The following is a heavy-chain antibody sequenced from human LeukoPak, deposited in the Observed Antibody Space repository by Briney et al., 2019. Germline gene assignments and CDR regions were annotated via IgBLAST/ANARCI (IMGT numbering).Heavy chain of an antibody. J-gene: IGHJ5*02. Sequence: ASVKVSCKASGGTFSSYAISWVRQAPGQGLEWMGRIIPIFGIANYAQKFQGRVTITADKSTSTAYMELSSLRSEDTAVYYCARDQARDVVVPAATWFDPWGQGTLVTVSS. CDR1: GGTFSSYA. CDR2: IIPIFGIA. D-gene: IGHD2-2*01. CDR3: ARDQARDVVVPAATWFDP. V-gene: IGHV1-69*04.